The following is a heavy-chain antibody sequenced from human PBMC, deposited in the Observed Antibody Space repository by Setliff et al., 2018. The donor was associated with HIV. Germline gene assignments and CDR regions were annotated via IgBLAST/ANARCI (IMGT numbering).Heavy chain of an antibody. CDR3: ASVSGLSGELLYFDY. D-gene: IGHD1-26*01. CDR2: INSDNGNT. V-gene: IGHV1-3*01. CDR1: GYTLSTYA. J-gene: IGHJ4*02. Sequence: ASVKVSCKASGYTLSTYALYWVRQAPGQRLEWMGWINSDNGNTKFSQKFQVRLTITADTTARTAYMVLSSLTSEDTAVYYCASVSGLSGELLYFDYWGLGTLVTVSS.